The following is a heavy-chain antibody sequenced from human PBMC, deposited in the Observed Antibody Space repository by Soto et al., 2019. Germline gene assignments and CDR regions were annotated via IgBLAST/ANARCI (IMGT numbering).Heavy chain of an antibody. Sequence: PGGSLRLSCAGSGFTFSNYAMSWVRQAPGKGLAWVSAISGSGGSIYYADSVKGRFTISRDNSKNTLYLQMNSLRAEDTALYYCAKVPVGATGRFDYWGQGTLVTVSS. CDR2: ISGSGGSI. V-gene: IGHV3-23*01. CDR3: AKVPVGATGRFDY. CDR1: GFTFSNYA. J-gene: IGHJ4*02. D-gene: IGHD1-26*01.